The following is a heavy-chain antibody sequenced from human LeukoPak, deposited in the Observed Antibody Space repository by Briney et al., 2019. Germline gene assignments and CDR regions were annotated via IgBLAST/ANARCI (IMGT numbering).Heavy chain of an antibody. V-gene: IGHV3-7*01. Sequence: GGSLRLSCGASGFTFSSYWMSWVRQAPGKGLEWVANIKQDGSEKYYVDSVKGRFTISRDNAKNSLYLQMNSLRAEDTAVYYCARLHIEPEYFDYWGQGTLVTVSS. J-gene: IGHJ4*02. CDR3: ARLHIEPEYFDY. CDR2: IKQDGSEK. D-gene: IGHD2-21*01. CDR1: GFTFSSYW.